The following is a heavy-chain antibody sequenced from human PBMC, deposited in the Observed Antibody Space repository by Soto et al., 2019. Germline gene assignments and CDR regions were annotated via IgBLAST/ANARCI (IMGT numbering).Heavy chain of an antibody. CDR2: IYYSGST. J-gene: IGHJ4*02. V-gene: IGHV4-30-4*01. Sequence: SETLSLTCTVSGGSISSGDYYWSWIRQPPGKGLEWIGYIYYSGSTYYNPSLKSRVTISVDTSKNQFSLKLSSVTAADTAVYYCARVGDYYDSSDPFDYWGQGTLVTVSS. CDR3: ARVGDYYDSSDPFDY. CDR1: GGSISSGDYY. D-gene: IGHD3-22*01.